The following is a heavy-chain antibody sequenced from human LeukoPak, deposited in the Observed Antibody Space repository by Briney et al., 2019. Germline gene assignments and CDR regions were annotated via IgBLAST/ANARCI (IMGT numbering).Heavy chain of an antibody. V-gene: IGHV4-39*01. CDR3: ARSDSSSSLVLGSYYGMDV. CDR1: GGSISSSNYY. J-gene: IGHJ6*02. D-gene: IGHD6-6*01. CDR2: IYYSGST. Sequence: ASETLSLTCTVSGGSISSSNYYWVWIRQPPGKGLEWIGIIYYSGSTYYNPSLKSRVTISVDTSKNQFSLQLSSVTAADTAVYYCARSDSSSSLVLGSYYGMDVWGQGTTVTVS.